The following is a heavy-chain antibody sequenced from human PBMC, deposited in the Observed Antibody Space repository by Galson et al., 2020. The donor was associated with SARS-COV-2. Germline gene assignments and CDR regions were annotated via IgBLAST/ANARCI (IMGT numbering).Heavy chain of an antibody. CDR3: ARLCHGSSKSCCYCYAMDA. V-gene: IGHV4-31*03. Sequence: SETLSLTCTVSGGSITTGGHYWSWIRQHPGQGLEWIGYIYFTGTTYYNPSLKSRLTISVDTSKNQFSLRLSSVTAADTAVYYCARLCHGSSKSCCYCYAMDAWGQGATVTVS. CDR1: GGSITTGGHY. D-gene: IGHD2-2*01. J-gene: IGHJ6*02. CDR2: IYFTGTT.